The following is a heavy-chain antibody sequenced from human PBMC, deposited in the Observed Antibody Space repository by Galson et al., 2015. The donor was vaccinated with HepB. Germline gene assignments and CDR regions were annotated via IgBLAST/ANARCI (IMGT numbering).Heavy chain of an antibody. CDR2: IKQDGSDK. Sequence: SLRLSCAASGFTFSTYWMNWVRQAPGKGLEWVASIKQDGSDKCYVDSVKGRFTISRDNAKNSLSLQMNSLRVEDTAIYYCVRELAARHWGQGTLVTVSA. J-gene: IGHJ4*02. V-gene: IGHV3-7*03. CDR1: GFTFSTYW. CDR3: VRELAARH. D-gene: IGHD6-6*01.